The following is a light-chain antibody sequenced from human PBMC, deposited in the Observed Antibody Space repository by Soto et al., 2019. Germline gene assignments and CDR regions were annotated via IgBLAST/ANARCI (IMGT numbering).Light chain of an antibody. J-gene: IGKJ1*01. V-gene: IGKV3-20*01. CDR2: GAS. Sequence: EIVLTQSPGTLSLSPGERATLSCRASQSLSKTYLAWYQKKPGQAPRLLIDGASSRATGTTDRFSGSGSGTDFTLTISRLGPEDFAVYYCQQYVSPPWTFGQGTKVEIK. CDR1: QSLSKTY. CDR3: QQYVSPPWT.